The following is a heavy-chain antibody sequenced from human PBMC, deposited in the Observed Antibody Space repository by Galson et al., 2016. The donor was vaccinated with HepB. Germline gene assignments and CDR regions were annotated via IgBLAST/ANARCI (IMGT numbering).Heavy chain of an antibody. CDR2: TYPSDPDT. V-gene: IGHV5-51*01. Sequence: QSGAAVKKPGESLTISCTASGYRFTSDWIGWVRQMPGRGLEWMGITYPSDPDTTYTPSSQGRVTSTADKSTSTTYLQWTSLRASDSGVYYCTRHGPEYSGSSYYYYGTDVWGQGTTVTVS. D-gene: IGHD6-6*01. J-gene: IGHJ6*02. CDR3: TRHGPEYSGSSYYYYGTDV. CDR1: GYRFTSDW.